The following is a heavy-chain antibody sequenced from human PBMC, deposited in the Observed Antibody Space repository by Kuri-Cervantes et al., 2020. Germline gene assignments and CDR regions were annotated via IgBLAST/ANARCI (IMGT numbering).Heavy chain of an antibody. CDR1: GFTFDDYA. D-gene: IGHD6-6*01. CDR3: AKDRSSSSYYYFDY. J-gene: IGHJ4*02. V-gene: IGHV3-9*01. CDR2: ISWNSGSI. Sequence: LTCAASGFTFDDYAMHWVRQAPGKGLERVSGISWNSGSIGYADSVKGRFTISRDNAKNSLYLQMNSLRAEDTALYYCAKDRSSSSYYYFDYWGQGTLVTVSS.